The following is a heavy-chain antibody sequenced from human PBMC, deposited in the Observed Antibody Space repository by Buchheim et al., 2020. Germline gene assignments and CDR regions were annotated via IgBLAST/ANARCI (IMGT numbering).Heavy chain of an antibody. Sequence: EVQLLESGGDLVQPGGSLRLSCVTSTLTFSNYAMSWVRQAPGKGLEWISSISSSGTYIYYADSLKGRFTISRDNAKNSLYLQMNSLRVEDTAFYYCARSNCSGAVCYTANFDCWGQGTL. CDR1: TLTFSNYA. D-gene: IGHD2-8*02. CDR3: ARSNCSGAVCYTANFDC. J-gene: IGHJ4*02. CDR2: ISSSGTYI. V-gene: IGHV3-21*01.